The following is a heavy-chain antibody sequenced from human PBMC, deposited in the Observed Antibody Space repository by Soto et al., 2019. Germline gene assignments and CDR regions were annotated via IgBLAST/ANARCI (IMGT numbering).Heavy chain of an antibody. D-gene: IGHD2-15*01. V-gene: IGHV3-30-3*01. CDR3: VRDVYNCPSDASC. CDR1: GFTFSRFS. CDR2: VSYDGSTT. J-gene: IGHJ4*02. Sequence: GGSLRLSCVASGFTFSRFSMHWARQAPGKGLEWVAVVSYDGSTTYYVDSVRGRFTISRDISGNTLYLEMNSLRPEDTAVYYWVRDVYNCPSDASCWGRGTPVTVSS.